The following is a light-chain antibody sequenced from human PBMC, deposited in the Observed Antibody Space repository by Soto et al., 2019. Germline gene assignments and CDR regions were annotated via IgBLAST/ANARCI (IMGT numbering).Light chain of an antibody. Sequence: DIQMTQSPSTLSASVGDRVTITCRASQSISSWLAWYQQKPGKAPKLLIYKTSNLESGVPSRFSGSGSGTELSLTISSLQPDDFATYYCQQYKSSSLTFGGGTRVEVK. CDR2: KTS. J-gene: IGKJ4*01. V-gene: IGKV1-5*03. CDR1: QSISSW. CDR3: QQYKSSSLT.